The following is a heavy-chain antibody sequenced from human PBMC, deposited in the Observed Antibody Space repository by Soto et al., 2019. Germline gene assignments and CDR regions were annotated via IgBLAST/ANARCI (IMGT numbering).Heavy chain of an antibody. Sequence: EVQLLESGGGLVQPGGSLRLYCAASGFTFSSYAMSWVRQAPGKGLEWVSAISGSGGSTYYADSVKGRFTISRDNSKNTLYLQMNSLRAEDTAVYYCAKAQGIVVVAATSDYWGQGTLVTVSS. CDR1: GFTFSSYA. CDR3: AKAQGIVVVAATSDY. CDR2: ISGSGGST. J-gene: IGHJ4*02. D-gene: IGHD2-15*01. V-gene: IGHV3-23*01.